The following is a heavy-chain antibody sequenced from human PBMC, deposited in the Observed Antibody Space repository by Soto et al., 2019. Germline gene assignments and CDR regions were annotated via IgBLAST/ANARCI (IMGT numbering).Heavy chain of an antibody. CDR1: GFTFGGYS. V-gene: IGHV3-48*01. J-gene: IGHJ4*02. CDR2: ISSSSSTI. CDR3: AKARFRDSSMFLLDY. Sequence: GGSLRLSCGASGFTFGGYSVNWVRQAPGKGLEWVSNISSSSSTIYYADSVKGRFTISRDNSKNTLYLQMNSLRAEDTAVYYCAKARFRDSSMFLLDYWGQGTLVTVSS. D-gene: IGHD6-19*01.